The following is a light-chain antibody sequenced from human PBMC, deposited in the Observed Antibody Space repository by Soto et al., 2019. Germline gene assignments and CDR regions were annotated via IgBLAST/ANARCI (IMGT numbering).Light chain of an antibody. V-gene: IGLV2-8*01. CDR1: SSDVGGYNY. CDR2: EVA. CDR3: NSYAGDSWV. Sequence: QSALTQPPSASGSPGQSVTISCTGTSSDVGGYNYVSWYQHHPGKAPKLMIYEVAKRPSGVPDRFSGSKSGNTASLTVSGLQAEDEADYYCNSYAGDSWVFGGGTKFTVL. J-gene: IGLJ3*02.